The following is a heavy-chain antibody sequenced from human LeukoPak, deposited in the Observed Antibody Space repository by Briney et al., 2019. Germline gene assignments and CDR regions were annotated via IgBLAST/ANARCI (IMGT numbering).Heavy chain of an antibody. J-gene: IGHJ4*02. CDR3: ARNGGSSSSSPLDY. CDR2: IYYSGST. D-gene: IGHD6-6*01. V-gene: IGHV4-39*01. CDR1: GGSISSSSYY. Sequence: NPSETLSLTCTVSGGSISSSSYYWGWIRQPPGKGLEWIGSIYYSGSTYYNPSLKSRVTISVDTSKYQFSLKLSSVTAADTAVYYCARNGGSSSSSPLDYWGQGTLVTVSS.